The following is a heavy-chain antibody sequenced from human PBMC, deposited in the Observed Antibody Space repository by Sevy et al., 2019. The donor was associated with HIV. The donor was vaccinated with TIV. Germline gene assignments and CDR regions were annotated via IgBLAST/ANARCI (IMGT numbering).Heavy chain of an antibody. CDR3: AKTINSGGGVVPAANYYYSGMDV. V-gene: IGHV3-23*01. D-gene: IGHD2-2*01. CDR2: ISGKGGST. Sequence: GGSLRLSCAASGFTFSGYAMSWVRQAPGKGLEWVSAISGKGGSTHYADSVEGRFTISRDNSKNTLYLQMNSLRAEDRAVYYCAKTINSGGGVVPAANYYYSGMDVWGQGTTVTVSS. J-gene: IGHJ6*02. CDR1: GFTFSGYA.